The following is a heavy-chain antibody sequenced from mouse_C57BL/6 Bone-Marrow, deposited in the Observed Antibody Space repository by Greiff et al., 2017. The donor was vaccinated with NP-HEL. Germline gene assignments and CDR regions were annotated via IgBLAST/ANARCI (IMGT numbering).Heavy chain of an antibody. CDR1: GYTFTSYW. CDR3: AREEYAMDY. CDR2: IDPYSGGT. Sequence: QVQLQQPGAELVKPGASVQLSCKASGYTFTSYWMHWVQQRPGRGLEWIGRIDPYSGGTKSNEKFKSKATLTVDKPSSTAYMQLSSLTSEDSAVYYCAREEYAMDYWGQGTSVTVSS. J-gene: IGHJ4*01. V-gene: IGHV1-72*01.